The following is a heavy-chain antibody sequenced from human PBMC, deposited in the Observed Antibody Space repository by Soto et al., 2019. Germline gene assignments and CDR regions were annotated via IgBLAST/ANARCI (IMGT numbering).Heavy chain of an antibody. J-gene: IGHJ6*03. CDR3: ARAQSINWSGYYTPLVYYYYYMDV. CDR1: GFTFSSYG. Sequence: GGSLRLSCAASGFTFSSYGMHWVRQAPGKGLEWVAVIWYDGSNKYYADSVKGRLTISRANSKNTLYLQMNSLRAEDTAVYYCARAQSINWSGYYTPLVYYYYYMDVWGKGTTVTVSS. CDR2: IWYDGSNK. V-gene: IGHV3-33*01. D-gene: IGHD3-3*01.